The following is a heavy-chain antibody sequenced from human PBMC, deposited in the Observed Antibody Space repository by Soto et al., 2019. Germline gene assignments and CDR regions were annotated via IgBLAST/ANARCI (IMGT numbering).Heavy chain of an antibody. D-gene: IGHD2-2*03. Sequence: QVQQVQSGAEVKKPGSSVKVSCKASGGTFSSYAISWVRQAPGQGLEWMGGIIPIFGTANYAQKFQGRVTITADESTSTAYMELSSLRSDDTAVYYCARGPLDIVVVPAAGLDNYYYYGMDVWGQGTTVTVSS. J-gene: IGHJ6*02. CDR2: IIPIFGTA. CDR3: ARGPLDIVVVPAAGLDNYYYYGMDV. V-gene: IGHV1-69*01. CDR1: GGTFSSYA.